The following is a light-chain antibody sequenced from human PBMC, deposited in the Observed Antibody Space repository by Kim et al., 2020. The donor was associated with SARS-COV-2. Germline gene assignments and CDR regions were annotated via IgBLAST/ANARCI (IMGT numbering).Light chain of an antibody. CDR1: RRVSSA. J-gene: IGKJ1*01. V-gene: IGKV3-11*01. CDR2: EAF. Sequence: WSPGETATPSCRASRRVSSALAWYQQKPGQAARLLIYEAFSRATGSPARFSGSGSGTDFTLTISSLEPEDFAVYYCQQYNNWPLTFGQGTKVDIK. CDR3: QQYNNWPLT.